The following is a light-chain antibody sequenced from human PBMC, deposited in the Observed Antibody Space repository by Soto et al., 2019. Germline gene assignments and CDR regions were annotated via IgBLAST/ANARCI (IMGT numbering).Light chain of an antibody. CDR2: GAS. J-gene: IGKJ1*01. Sequence: VVTQSPGTLSLSPGEKATFSCRASQYYTANYLAWYQQKPGQPPRLLIFGASNRATGVPDRFSGSGSGTDFTLTISRLQPEDFAVYYCQHYEGSLWTFGQGTKVAIK. CDR3: QHYEGSLWT. CDR1: QYYTANY. V-gene: IGKV3-20*01.